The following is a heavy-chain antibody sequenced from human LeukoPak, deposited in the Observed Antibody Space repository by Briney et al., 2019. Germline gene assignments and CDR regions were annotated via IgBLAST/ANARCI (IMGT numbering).Heavy chain of an antibody. CDR3: ASRPFLWGFAY. V-gene: IGHV4-39*01. CDR2: IYSGVT. CDR1: GDSISSSSYY. J-gene: IGHJ4*02. Sequence: SETLSLTCTVSGDSISSSSYYWGWIRQPPGKGLEWIASIYSGVTYYNPSLKSRVTISVDTSKNQFSLNLSSVTAADTAVYYCASRPFLWGFAYWGQGTLVTASS. D-gene: IGHD3-16*01.